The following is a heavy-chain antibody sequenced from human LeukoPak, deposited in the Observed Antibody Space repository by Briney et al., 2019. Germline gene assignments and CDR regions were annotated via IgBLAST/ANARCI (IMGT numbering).Heavy chain of an antibody. D-gene: IGHD2-2*01. J-gene: IGHJ5*02. Sequence: SVKVSCKASGGTFSSYAISWVRQAPGQGLEWMGGIIPIFGTANYAQKSQGRVTITADESTSTAYMELSSLRSEDTAVYYCARFGEGYCSSTSCYPALDPWGQGTLVTVSS. CDR3: ARFGEGYCSSTSCYPALDP. CDR2: IIPIFGTA. V-gene: IGHV1-69*13. CDR1: GGTFSSYA.